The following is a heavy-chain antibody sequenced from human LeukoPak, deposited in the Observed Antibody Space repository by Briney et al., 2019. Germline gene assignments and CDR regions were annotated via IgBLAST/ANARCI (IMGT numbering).Heavy chain of an antibody. Sequence: PSETLSLTCTVSGGSISSSSYYWGWIRQPPGKGLEWIGSIYYSGSTYYNPSLKSRVTISVDTSKNQFSLKLSSVTAADTAVYYCARRDIAVAGTIYWGQGTLVTVSS. V-gene: IGHV4-39*01. J-gene: IGHJ4*02. CDR3: ARRDIAVAGTIY. D-gene: IGHD6-19*01. CDR1: GGSISSSSYY. CDR2: IYYSGST.